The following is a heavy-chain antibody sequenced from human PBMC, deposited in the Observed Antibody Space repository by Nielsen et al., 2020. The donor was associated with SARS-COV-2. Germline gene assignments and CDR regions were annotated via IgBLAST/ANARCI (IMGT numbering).Heavy chain of an antibody. V-gene: IGHV3-9*01. CDR3: AKDHHYYDSSGVGY. CDR1: GFTFDDYA. Sequence: SLKISCAASGFTFDDYAMHWVRQAPGKGLEWVSGISWNSGSIGYADSVKGRFTISRDNAKNSLYLQMNSLRAEDTALYYCAKDHHYYDSSGVGYWGQGTLVTVSS. J-gene: IGHJ4*02. CDR2: ISWNSGSI. D-gene: IGHD3-22*01.